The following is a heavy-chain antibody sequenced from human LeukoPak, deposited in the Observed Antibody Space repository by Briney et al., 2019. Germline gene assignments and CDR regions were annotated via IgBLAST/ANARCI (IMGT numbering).Heavy chain of an antibody. CDR2: TYYKSKWYN. CDR1: GDSVSSGSAA. J-gene: IGHJ4*02. CDR3: ASFRWGSGFDY. D-gene: IGHD7-27*01. V-gene: IGHV6-1*01. Sequence: SQTLSLTCAISGDSVSSGSAAWHWIRQSPSRGLEWLGRTYYKSKWYNDYAPSVKSRITINPDTSKNQFSLQLNSVTPEDTAVYFCASFRWGSGFDYWGRGTLVTVSS.